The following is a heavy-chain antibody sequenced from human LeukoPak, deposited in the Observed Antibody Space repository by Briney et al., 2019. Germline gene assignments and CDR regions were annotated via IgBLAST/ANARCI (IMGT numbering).Heavy chain of an antibody. D-gene: IGHD6-13*01. Sequence: GGSLRLSCAASGFTFSSYAMSWVRQAPGKGLEWVSAIIGSGGSTYYADSVKGRFTISRDNSKNTLYLQMNSLRAEDTAVYYCAKAWRPIAAAGIPGDYWGQGTLVTVSS. V-gene: IGHV3-23*01. CDR3: AKAWRPIAAAGIPGDY. J-gene: IGHJ4*02. CDR2: IIGSGGST. CDR1: GFTFSSYA.